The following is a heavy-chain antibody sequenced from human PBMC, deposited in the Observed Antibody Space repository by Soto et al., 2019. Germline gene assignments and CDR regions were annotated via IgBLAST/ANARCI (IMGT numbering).Heavy chain of an antibody. V-gene: IGHV3-23*01. D-gene: IGHD1-20*01. CDR3: AKIDNNWNAGDFDY. Sequence: EVQLLESGGGLVQPGGSLRLSCAASGFTFSNFAMSWVRQAPGKGLEWVSTISGSGGSTYYADSVKGRFTISRDNSKNTLCVQMNSLRAEDTAVYYCAKIDNNWNAGDFDYWGQGTLVTVFS. J-gene: IGHJ4*02. CDR1: GFTFSNFA. CDR2: ISGSGGST.